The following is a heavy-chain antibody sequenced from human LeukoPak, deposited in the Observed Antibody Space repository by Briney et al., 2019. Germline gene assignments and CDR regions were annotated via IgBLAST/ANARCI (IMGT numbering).Heavy chain of an antibody. CDR2: INHSGST. D-gene: IGHD1-7*01. CDR1: GGSFSGYY. CDR3: ASSRVLELRLFYYFDY. V-gene: IGHV4-34*01. J-gene: IGHJ4*02. Sequence: SETLYLTCAVYGGSFSGYYGSWIRQPPGKGLEWIGEINHSGSTNYNPSLKSRVTISVDTSKNQFSLKLSSVTAADTAVYYCASSRVLELRLFYYFDYWGQGTLVTVSS.